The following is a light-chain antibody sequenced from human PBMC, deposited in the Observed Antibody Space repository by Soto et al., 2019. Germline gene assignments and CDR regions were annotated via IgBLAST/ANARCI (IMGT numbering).Light chain of an antibody. J-gene: IGKJ1*01. V-gene: IGKV3-11*01. CDR1: QSVSSY. CDR2: DAS. Sequence: EIVLTQSPATLSLSPGERATLSCRASQSVSSYLAWYQQKPGQAPRLLIYDASNRATGIPARFSGSGSGTDFTLTISSLEPEDFAVYYCQQYGSSLRTFGQGTKVEIK. CDR3: QQYGSSLRT.